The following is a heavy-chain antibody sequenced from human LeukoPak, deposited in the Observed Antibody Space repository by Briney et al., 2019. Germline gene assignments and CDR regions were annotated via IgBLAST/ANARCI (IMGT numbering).Heavy chain of an antibody. Sequence: PSETLSLTCTVSGGSISSYYWGWIRQPPGKGLEWIGSIYHSGSTYYNPSLKSRVTISVDTSKNQFSLKLSSVAAADTAVYYCARVKGGSGYPNDAFDIWGQGTMVTVSS. D-gene: IGHD3-22*01. J-gene: IGHJ3*02. V-gene: IGHV4-38-2*02. CDR1: GGSISSYY. CDR3: ARVKGGSGYPNDAFDI. CDR2: IYHSGST.